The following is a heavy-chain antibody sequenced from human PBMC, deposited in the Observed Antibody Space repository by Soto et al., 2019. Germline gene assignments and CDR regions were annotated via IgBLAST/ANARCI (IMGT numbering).Heavy chain of an antibody. V-gene: IGHV1-69*13. D-gene: IGHD2-2*01. J-gene: IGHJ6*02. CDR1: GGTFSRYG. CDR3: ARSQGSSTSLEIYYYYYYGMDV. Sequence: GASVKVSCKASGGTFSRYGISWVRQAPGQGLEWMGGIIPISDTTNYAQKFQGRVTITADESTSTAYMELSSLRSEDTAVYYCARSQGSSTSLEIYYYYYYGMDVWGQGTTVTVSS. CDR2: IIPISDTT.